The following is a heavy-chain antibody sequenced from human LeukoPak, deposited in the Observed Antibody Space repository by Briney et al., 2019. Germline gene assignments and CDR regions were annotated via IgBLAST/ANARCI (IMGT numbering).Heavy chain of an antibody. CDR3: ARGGSGSYYSRNWFDP. V-gene: IGHV1-46*01. D-gene: IGHD3-10*01. Sequence: GASVKVSCKASGYTFTSYYMHWVRQAPGQGLEWMGIISPSGGSTSYAQKFQGRVTMTRDTSTSTVYMELSSLRSEDTAVYYCARGGSGSYYSRNWFDPWGQGTLVTVSS. CDR2: ISPSGGST. CDR1: GYTFTSYY. J-gene: IGHJ5*02.